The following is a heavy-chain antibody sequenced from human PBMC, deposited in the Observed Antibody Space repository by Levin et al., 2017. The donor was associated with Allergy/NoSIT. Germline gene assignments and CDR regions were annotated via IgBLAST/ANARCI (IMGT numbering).Heavy chain of an antibody. J-gene: IGHJ6*02. CDR1: GFTFSSYA. Sequence: QPGGSLRLSCAASGFTFSSYAMSWVRQAPGKGLEWVSVISGSGGTTYYADSVMGRFTISRDNSKNTLYLQMNSLRAEDTAVYYCAKDAPVGIHLWATYGMDVWGQGTTVTVSS. CDR2: ISGSGGTT. CDR3: AKDAPVGIHLWATYGMDV. V-gene: IGHV3-23*01. D-gene: IGHD5-18*01.